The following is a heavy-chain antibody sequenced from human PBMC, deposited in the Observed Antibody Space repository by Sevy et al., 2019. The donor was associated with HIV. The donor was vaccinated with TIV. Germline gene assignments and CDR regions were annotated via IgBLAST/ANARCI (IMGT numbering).Heavy chain of an antibody. V-gene: IGHV3-48*02. J-gene: IGHJ4*02. CDR2: ISSSSRTI. CDR3: ARDVDTPFVRSFDS. D-gene: IGHD5-18*01. CDR1: GLTFSSDS. Sequence: GGSLRLSCVVSGLTFSSDSMNWVRQAPGKGLEWLAYISSSSRTIYYADSVEGRFTISRDNDKKSVFLQMNNLRDEDSATEYCARDVDTPFVRSFDSWGQGTLVTVSS.